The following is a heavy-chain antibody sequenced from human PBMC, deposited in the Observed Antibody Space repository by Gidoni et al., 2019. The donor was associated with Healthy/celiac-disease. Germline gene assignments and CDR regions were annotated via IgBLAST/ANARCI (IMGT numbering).Heavy chain of an antibody. CDR3: AREWGTFIVGATFYY. J-gene: IGHJ4*02. CDR2: ISSSSSYI. V-gene: IGHV3-21*01. D-gene: IGHD1-26*01. CDR1: GFTFSSYS. Sequence: EVQLVESGGGLVKPGGSLRLSCSASGFTFSSYSMNWVRQAPGKGLEWVSSISSSSSYIYYADSVKGRFTISRDNAKNSLYLQMNSLRAEDTAVYYCAREWGTFIVGATFYYWGQGTLVTVSS.